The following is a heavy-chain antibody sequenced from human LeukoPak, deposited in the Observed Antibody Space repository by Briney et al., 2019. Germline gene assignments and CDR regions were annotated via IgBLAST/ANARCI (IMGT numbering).Heavy chain of an antibody. J-gene: IGHJ3*02. Sequence: GGSLRLSRAASGFTFSNYWMTWVRQAPGKGLEWVASIKEDGSEKHHVDSVKGRFTISRDNAKNSLYLQMNSLRADDTAVYYCARRGGTCEIRGQGTMVTVSS. V-gene: IGHV3-7*05. CDR3: ARRGGTCEI. CDR2: IKEDGSEK. CDR1: GFTFSNYW. D-gene: IGHD3-16*01.